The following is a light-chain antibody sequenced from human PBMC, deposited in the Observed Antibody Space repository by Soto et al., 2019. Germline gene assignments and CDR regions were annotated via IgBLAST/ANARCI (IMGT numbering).Light chain of an antibody. CDR2: DVS. J-gene: IGLJ1*01. V-gene: IGLV2-14*01. Sequence: SVLTQPAPVSGSPGQSITISCPGTSSDVGGYNYVSWYQQHPGKAPKLMIYDVSNRPSGVSNRFSGSKSGNTASLTISGLQAEDEADYYCSSYTSSSILYVFGTGTKVTVL. CDR1: SSDVGGYNY. CDR3: SSYTSSSILYV.